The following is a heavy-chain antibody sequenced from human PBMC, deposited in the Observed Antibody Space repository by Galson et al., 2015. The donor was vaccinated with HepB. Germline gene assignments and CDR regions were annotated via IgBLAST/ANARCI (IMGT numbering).Heavy chain of an antibody. CDR2: ISPYNGKT. CDR1: GYSFSNYG. V-gene: IGHV1-18*01. CDR3: ARFIQQLCDY. D-gene: IGHD6-13*01. J-gene: IGHJ4*02. Sequence: SVKVSCKASGYSFSNYGISWVRQAPGQGLEWTGRISPYNGKTDYAQNFQGRVTMTTDTSTTTAYMELRSLRSDDTAVYYCARFIQQLCDYWGQGTLVTVSS.